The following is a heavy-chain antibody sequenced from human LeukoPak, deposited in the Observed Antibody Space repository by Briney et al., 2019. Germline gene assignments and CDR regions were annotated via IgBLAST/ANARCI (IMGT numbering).Heavy chain of an antibody. CDR1: GFTFSSYA. J-gene: IGHJ4*02. CDR2: ISGSGGST. V-gene: IGHV3-23*01. D-gene: IGHD6-19*01. CDR3: AKLYSSGWYVGY. Sequence: GGSLRLSCAASGFTFSSYAMSWVRQAAGKGLEWVSAISGSGGSTYYADSVKGRFTISRDNSKNTLYLQMNSLRAEDTAVYYCAKLYSSGWYVGYWGQGTLVTVSS.